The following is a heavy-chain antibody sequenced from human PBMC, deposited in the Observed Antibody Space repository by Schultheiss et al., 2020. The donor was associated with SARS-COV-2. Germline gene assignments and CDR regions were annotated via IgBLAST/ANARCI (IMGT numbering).Heavy chain of an antibody. CDR3: VRDDGGYFRTSWFDP. V-gene: IGHV4-59*12. CDR1: GGSISSYY. J-gene: IGHJ5*02. CDR2: IYYSGTT. Sequence: SETLSLTCTVSGGSISSYYWSWIRQPPGKGLEWIGYIYYSGTTNYNPSLKSRVTMSADTSKNQFSLKLSSVTAADTAVYYCVRDDGGYFRTSWFDPWGQGTRVTVSS. D-gene: IGHD3-22*01.